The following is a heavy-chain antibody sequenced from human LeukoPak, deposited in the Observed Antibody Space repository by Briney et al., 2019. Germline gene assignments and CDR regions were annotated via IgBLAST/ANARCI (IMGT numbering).Heavy chain of an antibody. CDR2: IWYDGSSQ. Sequence: SGGSLRLSCAASGFTFSSYGMNWVRQAPGKGLEWVAVIWYDGSSQYYAGTVKGRFTISRDNSNNTLFLQMNSLRAEDTAVYYCARDDRGSYSTNAIDYWGQGTLVTVSS. D-gene: IGHD1-26*01. CDR1: GFTFSSYG. V-gene: IGHV3-33*01. J-gene: IGHJ4*02. CDR3: ARDDRGSYSTNAIDY.